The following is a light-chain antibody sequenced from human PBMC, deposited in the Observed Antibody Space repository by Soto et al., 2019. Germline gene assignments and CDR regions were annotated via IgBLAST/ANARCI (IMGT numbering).Light chain of an antibody. V-gene: IGLV2-14*03. J-gene: IGLJ2*01. CDR3: SSYTSSSTNVV. Sequence: QSALTQPASVSGSPGQSITISCTGTSSDVGGYNYVSWYQQHPGKAPKLMIYDVINRPSGVSNRFSGSKSGNSASLTISGLQAEEEADYYCSSYTSSSTNVVFGGGTKLTVL. CDR1: SSDVGGYNY. CDR2: DVI.